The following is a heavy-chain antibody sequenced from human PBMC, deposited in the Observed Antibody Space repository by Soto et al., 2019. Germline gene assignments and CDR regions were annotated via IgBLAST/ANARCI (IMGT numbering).Heavy chain of an antibody. D-gene: IGHD3-3*01. CDR1: GFSFGDYG. CDR2: ISWNSGNI. V-gene: IGHV3-9*01. CDR3: VKDGLTSVFGLVHDGSDI. Sequence: EVQLVESGGGLVQPGRSLRLSCVASGFSFGDYGMHWVRQAPGRGPEWVSGISWNSGNIGYAETVKGRFTITRFNAKNSLYLQMISLRAEDTALYYCVKDGLTSVFGLVHDGSDIWGHGTMVTVSS. J-gene: IGHJ3*02.